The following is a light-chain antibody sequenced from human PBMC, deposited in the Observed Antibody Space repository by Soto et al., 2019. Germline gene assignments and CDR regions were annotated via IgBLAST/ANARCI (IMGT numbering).Light chain of an antibody. Sequence: QAVVTQEPSFSVSPGGTVTLTCGLSSGSVSTSYYPSWYQQTPGQAPRTLIYSTNTRSSGVPDRFSGSILGNKVALTITGAQADDESDYYCVLYMGSGSVFGGGTKVTVL. CDR2: STN. CDR1: SGSVSTSYY. CDR3: VLYMGSGSV. J-gene: IGLJ2*01. V-gene: IGLV8-61*01.